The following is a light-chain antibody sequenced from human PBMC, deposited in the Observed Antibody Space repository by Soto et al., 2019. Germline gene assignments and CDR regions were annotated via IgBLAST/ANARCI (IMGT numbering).Light chain of an antibody. Sequence: ESVLTQSPGTQSLSLGERATLSCRASQSVSSYLAWYQQKPGQAPRLLIYDASNRATGIPARFSGSGSGTDFTLTISSLEPEDSAAYYCQQRSNWPPITFGQGTRLEIK. CDR1: QSVSSY. J-gene: IGKJ5*01. CDR3: QQRSNWPPIT. CDR2: DAS. V-gene: IGKV3-11*01.